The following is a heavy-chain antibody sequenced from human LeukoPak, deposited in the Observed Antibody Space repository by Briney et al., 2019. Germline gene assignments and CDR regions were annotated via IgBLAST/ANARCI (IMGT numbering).Heavy chain of an antibody. Sequence: GGSLRLSCAASGXTFSSYAVSWVRQAPGKGLEWVSGISGSGGSTYYADSVKGRFTITRDNSKNMVSLQMKSLRAEDTAVYYCAKTQGYSGYDGFDYWGQGTLVTVSS. D-gene: IGHD5-12*01. CDR1: GXTFSSYA. CDR2: ISGSGGST. CDR3: AKTQGYSGYDGFDY. J-gene: IGHJ4*02. V-gene: IGHV3-23*01.